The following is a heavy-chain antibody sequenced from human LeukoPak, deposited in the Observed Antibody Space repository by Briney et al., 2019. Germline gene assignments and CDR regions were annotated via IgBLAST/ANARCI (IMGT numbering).Heavy chain of an antibody. D-gene: IGHD5-18*01. CDR2: IYHSGST. V-gene: IGHV4-38-2*02. Sequence: SETLSLTCTVSGYSISSGYYWGWIGQPSGKGLEWIGSIYHSGSTYYNPSLKSRVTISVDTSKNQFSLKLSSLTAADTAVYYCAREDPRYSYALDWGQGTLVTVSS. J-gene: IGHJ4*02. CDR3: AREDPRYSYALD. CDR1: GYSISSGYY.